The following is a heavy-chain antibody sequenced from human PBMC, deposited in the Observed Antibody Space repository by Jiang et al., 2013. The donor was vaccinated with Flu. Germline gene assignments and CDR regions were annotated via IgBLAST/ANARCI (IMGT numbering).Heavy chain of an antibody. CDR3: ARHLGYCSSTSCSSYNWFDP. D-gene: IGHD2-2*01. V-gene: IGHV4-39*07. J-gene: IGHJ5*02. Sequence: CTVSGGSISSSSYYWGWIRQPPGKGLEWIGSIYYSGSTYYNPSLKSRVTISVDTSKNQFSLKLSSVTAADTAVYYCARHLGYCSSTSCSSYNWFDPWGQGTLVTVSS. CDR2: IYYSGST. CDR1: GGSISSSSYY.